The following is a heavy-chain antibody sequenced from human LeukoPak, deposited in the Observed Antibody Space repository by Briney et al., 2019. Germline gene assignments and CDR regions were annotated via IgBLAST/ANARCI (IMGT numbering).Heavy chain of an antibody. V-gene: IGHV4-34*01. CDR1: GGSFSGFY. Sequence: PSETLSLTCSVYGGSFSGFYWNWIRQPPGKGLEWIGEINHSGSTHYSPSLKSRFSISVDPSKNQFSLKLSSVTAADTAVYYCARGGGYCTNNVCPPWFDPWGQGALATVSS. CDR2: INHSGST. J-gene: IGHJ5*02. CDR3: ARGGGYCTNNVCPPWFDP. D-gene: IGHD2-8*01.